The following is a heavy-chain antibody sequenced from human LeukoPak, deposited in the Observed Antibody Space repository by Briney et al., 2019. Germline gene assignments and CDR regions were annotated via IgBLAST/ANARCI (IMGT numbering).Heavy chain of an antibody. V-gene: IGHV3-30*04. CDR3: ARTPVDRGSYFDSPFDY. Sequence: GGSLRLSCAASGSTFSSYAMHWVRQAPGKGLEWVAVISYDGSNKYYADSVKGRFTISRDNSKNTLYLQMNSLRAEDTAVYYCARTPVDRGSYFDSPFDYWGQGTLVTVSS. CDR2: ISYDGSNK. D-gene: IGHD1-26*01. CDR1: GSTFSSYA. J-gene: IGHJ4*02.